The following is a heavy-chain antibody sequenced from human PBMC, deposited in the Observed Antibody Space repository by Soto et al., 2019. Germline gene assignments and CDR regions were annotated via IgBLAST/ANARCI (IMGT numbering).Heavy chain of an antibody. V-gene: IGHV1-8*01. CDR1: GYTFTKFD. D-gene: IGHD4-17*01. CDR3: VRGVYGDYSHWFDP. Sequence: QVQLVQSGAEVKKPGASVRVSCKASGYTFTKFDINWVRQATGQGLEWMGWMNPNSGNTGYAQKFQGRVTMTRNTSITTAYMELSTLGSEDTAVYYCVRGVYGDYSHWFDPWGQGPLVTVSS. J-gene: IGHJ5*02. CDR2: MNPNSGNT.